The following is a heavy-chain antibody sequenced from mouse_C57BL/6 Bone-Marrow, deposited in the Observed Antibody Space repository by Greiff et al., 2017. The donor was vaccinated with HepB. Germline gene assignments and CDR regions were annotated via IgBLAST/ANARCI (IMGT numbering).Heavy chain of an antibody. D-gene: IGHD2-1*01. CDR1: GYTFTSYW. CDR3: ARKRAYGNYGGGFDY. J-gene: IGHJ2*01. V-gene: IGHV1-55*01. CDR2: IYPRSGNT. Sequence: QVQLQQPGAELVKPGASVKMSCKASGYTFTSYWITWVKQGPGQGLEWIGDIYPRSGNTYYNEKFKGKATLTADKSSSTAYMELRSLTSEDSAVYFCARKRAYGNYGGGFDYWGQGTTLTVSS.